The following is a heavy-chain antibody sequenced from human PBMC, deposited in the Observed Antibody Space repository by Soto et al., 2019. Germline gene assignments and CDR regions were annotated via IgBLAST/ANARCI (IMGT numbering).Heavy chain of an antibody. Sequence: SLRLSCEASGFNFKKFAMGWVRQAPGEGLEWVSGISCCGGSTSYADSVKGRFSLARDDSKNTLSLQLNSLRVEDTARYYCAKADGEQWLIPHLDNWGQGTLVTVSS. V-gene: IGHV3-23*01. CDR3: AKADGEQWLIPHLDN. CDR1: GFNFKKFA. J-gene: IGHJ4*02. D-gene: IGHD6-19*01. CDR2: ISCCGGST.